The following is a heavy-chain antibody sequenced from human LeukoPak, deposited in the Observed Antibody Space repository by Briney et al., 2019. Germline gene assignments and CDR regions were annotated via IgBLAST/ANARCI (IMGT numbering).Heavy chain of an antibody. CDR1: GYTHTKLS. D-gene: IGHD3-22*01. V-gene: IGHV1-24*01. CDR2: FDPEDGET. Sequence: GASVKVSCKVSGYTHTKLSMHWVRQAPGKGLEWMGGFDPEDGETIYAQKFQGRVTMTEDTSTDTAYMELSSLRSEDTAVYYCATSSGYYYGWFDPWGQGTLVTVSS. J-gene: IGHJ5*02. CDR3: ATSSGYYYGWFDP.